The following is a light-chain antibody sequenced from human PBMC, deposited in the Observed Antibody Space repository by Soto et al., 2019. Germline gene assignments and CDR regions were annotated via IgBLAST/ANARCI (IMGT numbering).Light chain of an antibody. CDR3: QQYYSLPFT. CDR2: WAS. V-gene: IGKV4-1*01. CDR1: QSLFFNSNNKNY. Sequence: DIVMTQSPDSLAVSLGERAIINCKSSQSLFFNSNNKNYLAWYQQRPGQPPKLLIYWASTRESGVPDRFSGSGSGTDFTLTISSLQAEDVAVYYCQQYYSLPFTFAPGTKVDIK. J-gene: IGKJ3*01.